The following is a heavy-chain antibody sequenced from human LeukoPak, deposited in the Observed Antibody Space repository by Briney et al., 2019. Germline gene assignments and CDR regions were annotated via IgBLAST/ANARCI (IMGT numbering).Heavy chain of an antibody. J-gene: IGHJ5*02. D-gene: IGHD6-6*01. CDR3: ARRNWQLVRLWYNWFDP. V-gene: IGHV3-7*01. Sequence: GGSLRLSCAASGFTVSSNYMSWVRQAPGKGLEWVANINQDGSEKFYVDSVKGRFTISRDNAKNSLYLQMNSLGAEDTAVYHCARRNWQLVRLWYNWFDPWGQGTLVIVSS. CDR2: INQDGSEK. CDR1: GFTVSSNY.